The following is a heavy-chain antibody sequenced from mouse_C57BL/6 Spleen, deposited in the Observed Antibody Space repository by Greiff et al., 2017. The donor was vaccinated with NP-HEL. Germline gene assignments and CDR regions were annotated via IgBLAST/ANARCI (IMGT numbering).Heavy chain of an antibody. V-gene: IGHV1-64*01. CDR3: AKEAYYGSSPAWFAY. CDR2: IHPNSGST. CDR1: GYTFTSYW. Sequence: VQLQQPGAELVKPGASVKLSCKASGYTFTSYWLHWVKQRPGQGLEWIGMIHPNSGSTNYNEQFKSKATLTVDKSSSTAYMQLSSLTSEDSAVYYCAKEAYYGSSPAWFAYWGQGTLVTVSA. J-gene: IGHJ3*01. D-gene: IGHD1-1*01.